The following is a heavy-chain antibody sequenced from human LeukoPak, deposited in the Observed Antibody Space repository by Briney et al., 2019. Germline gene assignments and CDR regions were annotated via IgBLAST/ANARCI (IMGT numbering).Heavy chain of an antibody. D-gene: IGHD2-2*01. Sequence: GGSLRLSCAASGFTFSSYGMHWVRRAPGKGLEWVAVIWYDGSNKYYADSVKGRFTISRDNSKNTLYLQMNSLRAEDTAVYYCARDTMTLDYWGQGTLVTVSS. V-gene: IGHV3-33*01. CDR3: ARDTMTLDY. J-gene: IGHJ4*02. CDR2: IWYDGSNK. CDR1: GFTFSSYG.